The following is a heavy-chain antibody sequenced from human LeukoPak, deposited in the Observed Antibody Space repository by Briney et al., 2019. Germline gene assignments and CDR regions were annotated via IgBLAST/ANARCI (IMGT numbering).Heavy chain of an antibody. V-gene: IGHV1-18*01. CDR1: GYTFTSNG. CDR3: ARDPGYSYGHGWFDP. D-gene: IGHD5-18*01. CDR2: ISAYNGNT. J-gene: IGHJ5*02. Sequence: ASVKVSCKGSGYTFTSNGISWVRQAPGQGLEWMGWISAYNGNTNYAQKLQGRVTMTTDTSTSTTYMEVRSLRSDDTAVYYCARDPGYSYGHGWFDPWGQGTLVTVSS.